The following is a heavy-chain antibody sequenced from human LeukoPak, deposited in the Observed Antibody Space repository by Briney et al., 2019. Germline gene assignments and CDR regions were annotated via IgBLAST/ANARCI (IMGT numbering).Heavy chain of an antibody. V-gene: IGHV3-23*01. CDR2: LSGSGGST. J-gene: IGHJ6*02. CDR1: GFTFSSYA. D-gene: IGHD4-17*01. CDR3: AKAPTTVTYYGMDV. Sequence: PGASLRLSCAASGFTFSSYAMSWVRQAPGKGLEWVSALSGSGGSTYYADSVKGRFTISRDNSKNTLYLQMNSLRAEDTAVYYCAKAPTTVTYYGMDVWGQGTTVTVSS.